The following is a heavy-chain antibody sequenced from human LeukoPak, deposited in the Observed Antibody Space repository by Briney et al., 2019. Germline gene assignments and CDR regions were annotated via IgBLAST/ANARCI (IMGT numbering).Heavy chain of an antibody. V-gene: IGHV3-21*01. CDR1: GFTFSDYT. D-gene: IGHD3-3*01. CDR2: ISSSSTYI. CDR3: ARANSGYYDFWSGYSLLDYMDV. Sequence: GGSLRLSCAASGFTFSDYTMNWVRQAPGKGLEWVSSISSSSTYIYYADSVEGRFTISRDSAKNSLYLQMNSLRAEDTAVYYCARANSGYYDFWSGYSLLDYMDVWGKGTTVTVSS. J-gene: IGHJ6*03.